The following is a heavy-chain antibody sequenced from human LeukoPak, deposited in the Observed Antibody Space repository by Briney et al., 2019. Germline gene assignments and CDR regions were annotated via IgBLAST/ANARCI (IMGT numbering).Heavy chain of an antibody. D-gene: IGHD3-16*02. V-gene: IGHV3-7*01. J-gene: IGHJ5*02. CDR1: GFTFSSYW. Sequence: GGSLRLSCAASGFTFSSYWMSWVRQAPGKGLEWVANIKQDGSEKYYVDSVKGRFTISRDNAKNSLYLQMNSLRVEDTAEYYCASDTSVGTRGGLWGSYRLKWFDPWGQGTLGTVSS. CDR3: ASDTSVGTRGGLWGSYRLKWFDP. CDR2: IKQDGSEK.